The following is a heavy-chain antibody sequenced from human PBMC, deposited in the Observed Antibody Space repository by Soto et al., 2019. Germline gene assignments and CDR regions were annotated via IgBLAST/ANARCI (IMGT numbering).Heavy chain of an antibody. J-gene: IGHJ4*02. Sequence: ASVKVSCKASGYTFTSYGISWVRQAPGQGLEWMGWISAYNGNTNYAQKIQGRVTMTTDTSTSPAYTELTSLRSDDPAVYYCARLSLRFLEWLPNSAFDYWGQVPLVSAS. CDR3: ARLSLRFLEWLPNSAFDY. D-gene: IGHD3-3*01. V-gene: IGHV1-18*04. CDR2: ISAYNGNT. CDR1: GYTFTSYG.